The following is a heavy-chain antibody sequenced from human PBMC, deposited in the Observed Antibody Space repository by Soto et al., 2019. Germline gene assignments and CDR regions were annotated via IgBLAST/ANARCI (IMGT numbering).Heavy chain of an antibody. Sequence: QMQVVQSGPEVKDPGTSVRVSCKTSGFTFSSSAVQWVRQARGQRLEWIGRIDIGSRDTGHAQNFRERATIARNMSASTAYMELISLRSEDTAMYYCAADIFYLDCSWADYWGQGTLVTVSS. CDR3: AADIFYLDCSWADY. D-gene: IGHD2-21*01. J-gene: IGHJ4*02. V-gene: IGHV1-58*01. CDR2: IDIGSRDT. CDR1: GFTFSSSA.